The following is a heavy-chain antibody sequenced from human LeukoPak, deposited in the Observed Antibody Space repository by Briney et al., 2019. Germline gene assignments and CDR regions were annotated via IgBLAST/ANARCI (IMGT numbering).Heavy chain of an antibody. J-gene: IGHJ3*02. CDR2: IWYDGSNK. D-gene: IGHD1-1*01. Sequence: GGSMRLWCGASGFTFSSYGMHWVRKAPGMGMEWVAVIWYDGSNKYYADSVKGRFTISRDNSKNTLYLQMNSLRAEDTAVYYCARDNVEIDPFDIWGQGTMVTVSS. V-gene: IGHV3-33*01. CDR1: GFTFSSYG. CDR3: ARDNVEIDPFDI.